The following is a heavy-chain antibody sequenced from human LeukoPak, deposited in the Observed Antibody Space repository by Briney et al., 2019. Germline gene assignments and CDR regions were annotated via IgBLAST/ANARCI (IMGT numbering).Heavy chain of an antibody. Sequence: GGSLRLSCAAPGFTFSSYGMHWVRQAPGKGLEWVALISYDGSNKYYADSVKGRFTISRDNSKNTLYLQMNSLRAEDTAVYYCAKPRGPTTVTPSWAFDIWGQGTMVTVSS. J-gene: IGHJ3*02. V-gene: IGHV3-30*18. CDR2: ISYDGSNK. CDR3: AKPRGPTTVTPSWAFDI. CDR1: GFTFSSYG. D-gene: IGHD4-17*01.